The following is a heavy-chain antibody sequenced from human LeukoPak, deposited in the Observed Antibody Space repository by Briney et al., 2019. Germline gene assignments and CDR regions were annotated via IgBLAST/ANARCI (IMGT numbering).Heavy chain of an antibody. D-gene: IGHD3-10*01. CDR3: ASLVRGIMN. CDR1: GGSISSGSYY. Sequence: PSETLSLTCTVSGGSISSGSYYWSWIRQPAGKGLEWIGRIYTSGSTNYNPSLKSRVTISVDTSKNQFSLKLSSVTAADTAVYHCASLVRGIMNWGQGTLVTVSS. J-gene: IGHJ4*02. CDR2: IYTSGST. V-gene: IGHV4-61*02.